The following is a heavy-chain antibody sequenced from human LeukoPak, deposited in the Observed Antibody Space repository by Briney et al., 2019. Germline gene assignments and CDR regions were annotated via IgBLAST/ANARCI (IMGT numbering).Heavy chain of an antibody. J-gene: IGHJ6*04. D-gene: IGHD1-14*01. CDR2: ISSSSSYI. Sequence: GGSLRLSCAASGFTFNSYSMNWVRQAPGKGLEWVSSISSSSSYIYYADSVKGRFTISRDNAKNSLYLQMNSLRAEDTAVYYCATGTGPLMDVWGKGTTVTVSS. CDR1: GFTFNSYS. V-gene: IGHV3-21*01. CDR3: ATGTGPLMDV.